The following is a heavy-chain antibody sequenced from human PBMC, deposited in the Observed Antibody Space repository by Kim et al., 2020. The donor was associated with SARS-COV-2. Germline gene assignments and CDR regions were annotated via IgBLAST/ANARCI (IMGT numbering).Heavy chain of an antibody. CDR1: GFTFSNYS. Sequence: GGSLRLSCAASGFTFSNYSMHWVRQAPGKGLEWLSLISRHGSYIYYADSVKGRFTISRDNSKDTLDLQMYSLRAEDTAVYFCARLTPVSAPLHWGQGTLV. V-gene: IGHV3-21*01. CDR2: ISRHGSYI. CDR3: ARLTPVSAPLH. J-gene: IGHJ4*02. D-gene: IGHD2-15*01.